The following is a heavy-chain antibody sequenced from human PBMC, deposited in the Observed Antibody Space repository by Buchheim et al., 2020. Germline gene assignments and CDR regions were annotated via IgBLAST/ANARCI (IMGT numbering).Heavy chain of an antibody. Sequence: EVQLVESGGGLVQPGGSLRLSCAASGFTFSSYWMSWVRQAPGKGLEWVANIKQDGSEKYYVDSVKGRFTISRDNAKNSLYLQMNSLRAEDTAVYYCARGGGVPAANYYYYYGMDVWGQGTT. CDR1: GFTFSSYW. D-gene: IGHD2-2*01. CDR2: IKQDGSEK. V-gene: IGHV3-7*03. J-gene: IGHJ6*02. CDR3: ARGGGVPAANYYYYYGMDV.